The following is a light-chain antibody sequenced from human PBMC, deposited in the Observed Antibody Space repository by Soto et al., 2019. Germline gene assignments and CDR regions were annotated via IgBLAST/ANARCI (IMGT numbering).Light chain of an antibody. CDR3: QQSYSTPSLT. J-gene: IGKJ4*01. Sequence: DIQMTQSPSTLSGSVGDRVTITCRASQTISSWLAWYQQKPGKAPKLLIYDASNLETGVPSRFSGSGSGTDFTLTISSLLPEDFATYFCQQSYSTPSLTFGGGTKVDIK. V-gene: IGKV1-39*01. CDR1: QTISSW. CDR2: DAS.